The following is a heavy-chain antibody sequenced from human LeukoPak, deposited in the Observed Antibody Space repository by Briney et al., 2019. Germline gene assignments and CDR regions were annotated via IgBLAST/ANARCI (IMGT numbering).Heavy chain of an antibody. CDR3: ARDRYGDHDYYYGMDV. J-gene: IGHJ6*02. D-gene: IGHD4-17*01. Sequence: GRSLRLSCAASRFTFSNYGMHWVRQAPGKELEWVAVIWYDGSNKYYADFVKDRFTISRDNSKNTLYLQMNSLRAEDTAVYYCARDRYGDHDYYYGMDVWGQGTTVTVSS. CDR1: RFTFSNYG. CDR2: IWYDGSNK. V-gene: IGHV3-33*01.